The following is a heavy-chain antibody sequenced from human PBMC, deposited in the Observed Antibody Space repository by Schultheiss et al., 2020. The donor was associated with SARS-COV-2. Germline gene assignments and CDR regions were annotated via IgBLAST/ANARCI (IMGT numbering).Heavy chain of an antibody. V-gene: IGHV3-7*03. J-gene: IGHJ4*02. Sequence: GESLKISCTASGFTFSSGWMSWVRQAPGKGLEWVANINQRGSEGYYVDSVKGRFIISRNNAQNSLYLQMSSLRAEDTAIYYCTTRPLRGDWNTHFDHWAQGTLVTVSS. CDR1: GFTFSSGW. CDR2: INQRGSEG. D-gene: IGHD2-21*01. CDR3: TTRPLRGDWNTHFDH.